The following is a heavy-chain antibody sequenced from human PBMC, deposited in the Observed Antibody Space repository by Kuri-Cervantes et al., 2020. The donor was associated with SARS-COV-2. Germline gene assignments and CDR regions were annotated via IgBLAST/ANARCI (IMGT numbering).Heavy chain of an antibody. V-gene: IGHV3-21*01. J-gene: IGHJ6*03. CDR3: ARLPTVTTPHYYYYYMDV. CDR2: ISSSSSYI. Sequence: ETLSLTCAASGFTFTTYSMTWVRQAPGKGLEWVSSISSSSSYIYYADSVKGRFTISRDNAKNSLYLQMNSLRAEDTAVYYCARLPTVTTPHYYYYYMDVWGKGTTVTVSS. D-gene: IGHD4-11*01. CDR1: GFTFTTYS.